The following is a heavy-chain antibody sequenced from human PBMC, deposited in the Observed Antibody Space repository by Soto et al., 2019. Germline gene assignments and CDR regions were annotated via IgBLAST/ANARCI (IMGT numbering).Heavy chain of an antibody. CDR3: TRAPVEMATTFDY. V-gene: IGHV3-49*04. CDR1: GFTFGDYA. Sequence: GGSLRLSCTASGFTFGDYAMSWVRQAPGKGLEWVGFIRSKAYGGTTEYAASVKGRFTISRDDSKSIAYLQMNSLKTEDTAVYYCTRAPVEMATTFDYWGQGTLVTVS. J-gene: IGHJ4*02. CDR2: IRSKAYGGTT. D-gene: IGHD5-12*01.